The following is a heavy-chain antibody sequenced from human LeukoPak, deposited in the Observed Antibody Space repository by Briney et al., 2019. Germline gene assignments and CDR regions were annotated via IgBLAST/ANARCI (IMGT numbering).Heavy chain of an antibody. J-gene: IGHJ5*02. CDR2: IIPILGIA. V-gene: IGHV1-69*04. Sequence: SVKVSCKASGGTFSSYAISWVRQAPGQGLEWMGRIIPILGIANYAQKFQGRVTMTEDTSTDTAYMELSSLRSEDTAVYYCATLIQLFTWGQGTLVTVSS. CDR1: GGTFSSYA. D-gene: IGHD5-18*01. CDR3: ATLIQLFT.